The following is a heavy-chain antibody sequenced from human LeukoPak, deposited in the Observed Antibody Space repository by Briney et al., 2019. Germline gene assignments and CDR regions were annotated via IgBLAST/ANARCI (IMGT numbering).Heavy chain of an antibody. CDR2: IGAYNGNT. Sequence: ASVKVSCKASGYTFTSYGISWVRQAPGQGPEWMGWIGAYNGNTNYAQKLQGRVTMTTDTSTSTAYMELRSLRSDDTAVYYCARGYDILTGYYKGQGQYYFDYWGQGTLVTVSS. CDR1: GYTFTSYG. CDR3: ARGYDILTGYYKGQGQYYFDY. V-gene: IGHV1-18*04. D-gene: IGHD3-9*01. J-gene: IGHJ4*02.